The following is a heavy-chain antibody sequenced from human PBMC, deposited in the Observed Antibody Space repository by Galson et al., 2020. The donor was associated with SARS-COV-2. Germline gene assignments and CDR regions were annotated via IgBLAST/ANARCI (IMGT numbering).Heavy chain of an antibody. CDR2: IYYSGST. V-gene: IGHV4-31*03. CDR1: GGSISSGGYY. J-gene: IGHJ5*02. D-gene: IGHD6-19*01. CDR3: ARENIAVAGYNWFDP. Sequence: SETLSLSCTVSGGSISSGGYYWSWIRQHPGKGLEWIGYIYYSGSTYYNPSLKSRVTISVDTSKNQFSLKLSSVTAADTAVYYCARENIAVAGYNWFDPWGQGTLVTVSS.